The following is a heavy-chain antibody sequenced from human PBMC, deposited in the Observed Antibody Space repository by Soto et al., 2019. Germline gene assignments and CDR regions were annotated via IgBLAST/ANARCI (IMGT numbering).Heavy chain of an antibody. CDR3: ARLSTSAGRRDIAC. J-gene: IGHJ4*02. CDR1: GFSLSSYW. D-gene: IGHD2-21*01. CDR2: MNQDGSES. Sequence: EVQLVESGGGLVQPGGSLRLSCAASGFSLSSYWMSWVRQAPGKGLEWVANMNQDGSESDYVGSVKGRFTFTRDNGKNSLYLQMKSLRAEDTAVYYCARLSTSAGRRDIACWGQGTLVTVSS. V-gene: IGHV3-7*01.